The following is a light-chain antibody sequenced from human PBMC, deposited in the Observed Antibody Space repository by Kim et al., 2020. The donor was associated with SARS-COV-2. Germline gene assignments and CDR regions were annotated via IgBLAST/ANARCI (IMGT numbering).Light chain of an antibody. Sequence: GQSVTISCTGTRDVGGDDDVAWYQQHPGKAHKVLIYDVNSRPSGVSNRFSGSKSGNTATLTISGLQAEDEADYYCSSYASRTTGVVFGGGTQLTVL. CDR1: RDVGGDDD. CDR2: DVN. CDR3: SSYASRTTGVV. J-gene: IGLJ3*02. V-gene: IGLV2-14*03.